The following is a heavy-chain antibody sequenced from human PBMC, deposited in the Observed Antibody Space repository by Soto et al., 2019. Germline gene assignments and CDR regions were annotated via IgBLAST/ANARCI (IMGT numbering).Heavy chain of an antibody. J-gene: IGHJ4*02. CDR3: AREVFFGCSGYPHSNYFDY. V-gene: IGHV1-69*01. D-gene: IGHD3-22*01. Sequence: QVQLVQSGAEVKKPGSSVKVSCKASGGTFSSYAISWVRQAPGQGLEWMGGIIPIFGTANYAQKFQGRVTITADESTSTAYMELSSLRSEDTAVYYCAREVFFGCSGYPHSNYFDYWGQGTLVTVSS. CDR1: GGTFSSYA. CDR2: IIPIFGTA.